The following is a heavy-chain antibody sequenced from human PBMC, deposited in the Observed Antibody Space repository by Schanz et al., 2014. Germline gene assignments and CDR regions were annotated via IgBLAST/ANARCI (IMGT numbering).Heavy chain of an antibody. CDR2: IWYDGNNK. Sequence: QVQLVESGGGVVQPGRSLRLSCAASGFTFSSYGMHWVRQASGKGLEWVAVIWYDGNNKFYADSVKGRFIISRDNSKNTLDLQMNSLRDEDTALYYCAKDLAVAGDYWGQGTLVTVSS. CDR3: AKDLAVAGDY. J-gene: IGHJ4*02. CDR1: GFTFSSYG. V-gene: IGHV3-33*06. D-gene: IGHD6-19*01.